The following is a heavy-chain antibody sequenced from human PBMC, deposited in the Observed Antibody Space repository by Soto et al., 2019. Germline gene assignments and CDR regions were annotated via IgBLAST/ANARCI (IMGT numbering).Heavy chain of an antibody. Sequence: GASVKVSCKVSGYIVTKLSMHWVRQAPGKGLEWMGGFDPEDGETVYAQKFQGRVTMTEDRSSDSAFLELNSLKTEDTAVYYCTTGIWGLGYCISTSCYPYYYYGMDVWGQGTTVTVSS. D-gene: IGHD2-2*01. J-gene: IGHJ6*02. V-gene: IGHV1-24*01. CDR2: FDPEDGET. CDR1: GYIVTKLS. CDR3: TTGIWGLGYCISTSCYPYYYYGMDV.